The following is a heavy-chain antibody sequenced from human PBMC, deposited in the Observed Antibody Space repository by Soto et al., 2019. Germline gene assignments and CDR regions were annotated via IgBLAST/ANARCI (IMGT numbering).Heavy chain of an antibody. V-gene: IGHV1-69*01. CDR3: ARGAVATGGWFAP. J-gene: IGHJ5*02. CDR1: GGTFSSYA. CDR2: IIPIFGTA. Sequence: QVQLVQSGAEVKKPGSSVKVSCKASGGTFSSYAISWVRQAPGQGLEWMGGIIPIFGTANYAQKCQGRVTITAAESTSTAYMALSSLRSEDTAVYYCARGAVATGGWFAPWGHGTLVTVSS. D-gene: IGHD6-19*01.